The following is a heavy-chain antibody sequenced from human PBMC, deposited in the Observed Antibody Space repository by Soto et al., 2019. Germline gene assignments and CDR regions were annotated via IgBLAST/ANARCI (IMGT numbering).Heavy chain of an antibody. D-gene: IGHD2-15*01. V-gene: IGHV3-30-3*01. CDR2: ISYDGSNK. Sequence: GGSLRLSCAASGFTFSSYAMHWVRQAPGKGLEWVAVISYDGSNKYYADSVKGRFTISRDNSKNTLYLQMNSLRAEDTAVYYCARDPSPPVFNCSGGSCYYYYGMDVWGQGTTVTVSS. CDR1: GFTFSSYA. CDR3: ARDPSPPVFNCSGGSCYYYYGMDV. J-gene: IGHJ6*02.